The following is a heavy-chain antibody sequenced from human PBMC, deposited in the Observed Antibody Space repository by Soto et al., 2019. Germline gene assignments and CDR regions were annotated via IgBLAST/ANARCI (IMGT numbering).Heavy chain of an antibody. J-gene: IGHJ4*02. V-gene: IGHV5-51*01. CDR1: GYIFTNYW. CDR2: IYPGDSDT. D-gene: IGHD3-10*01. Sequence: PGESLKISCRSSGYIFTNYWIGWVRQMPGKGLEWMGIIYPGDSDTRYSPSFQGQVTISADKSISTAYLQWSSLKASDTAMYYCALRHLFGAPDFWGQGPLVTVSS. CDR3: ALRHLFGAPDF.